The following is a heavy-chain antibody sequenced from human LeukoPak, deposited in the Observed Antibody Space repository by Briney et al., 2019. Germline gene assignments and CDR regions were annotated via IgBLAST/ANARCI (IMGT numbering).Heavy chain of an antibody. Sequence: GASVKVSCKASGGTFSSYAISWVRQAPGQGLEWMGGIIPIFGTANYAQKFQGRVTITADESTSTAYMELSSLRSEDTAVYYCARESEVVPAAMGDYWGQGTLVTVSS. V-gene: IGHV1-69*13. D-gene: IGHD2-2*01. J-gene: IGHJ4*02. CDR2: IIPIFGTA. CDR1: GGTFSSYA. CDR3: ARESEVVPAAMGDY.